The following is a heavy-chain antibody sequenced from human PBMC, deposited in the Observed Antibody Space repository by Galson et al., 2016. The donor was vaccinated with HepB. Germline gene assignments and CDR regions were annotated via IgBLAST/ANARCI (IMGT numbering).Heavy chain of an antibody. CDR3: VRSFGRGAFDY. CDR1: GFTFKEYW. V-gene: IGHV3-7*01. CDR2: INEDGSVK. J-gene: IGHJ4*02. Sequence: SLRLSCAASGFTFKEYWMSWVRQSPGKGLQWVANINEDGSVKYYVDSVRGRFTISRDNAETSVFLQLDSLTSDDTALYFCVRSFGRGAFDYLGQGTLLTVSS. D-gene: IGHD3-10*01.